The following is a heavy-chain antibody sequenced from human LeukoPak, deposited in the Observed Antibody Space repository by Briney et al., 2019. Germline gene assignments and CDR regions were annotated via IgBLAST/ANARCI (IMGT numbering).Heavy chain of an antibody. D-gene: IGHD3-22*01. Sequence: PGGSLRLSCAASGFTFSSYGMHWVRQAPGKGLEWVAVISYDGSNKYYADSVKGRFTISRDNSKNTLYLQMNSLRAEDTAVYYCAKERGSGYYFFRFDPWGQGTLVTVSS. J-gene: IGHJ5*02. CDR2: ISYDGSNK. CDR3: AKERGSGYYFFRFDP. V-gene: IGHV3-30*18. CDR1: GFTFSSYG.